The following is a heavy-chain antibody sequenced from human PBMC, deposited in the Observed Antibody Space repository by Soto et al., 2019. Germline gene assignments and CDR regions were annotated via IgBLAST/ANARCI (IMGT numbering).Heavy chain of an antibody. CDR1: AYRFTSSG. D-gene: IGHD2-8*01. V-gene: IGHV1-18*04. CDR2: ISVYTGNT. J-gene: IGHJ6*02. Sequence: GSGKVCSESSAYRFTSSGSSWARQAPGQGLEWVGWISVYTGNTKQAQKFQDRVRLTAEASRNTAYMELRNLRSDDTAVYYCARDRCTTHRCYTHHFAAWGQGNTVTVFS. CDR3: ARDRCTTHRCYTHHFAA.